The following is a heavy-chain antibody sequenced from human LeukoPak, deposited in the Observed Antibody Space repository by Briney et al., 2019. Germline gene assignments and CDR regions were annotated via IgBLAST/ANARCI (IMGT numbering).Heavy chain of an antibody. CDR2: IYTSGST. J-gene: IGHJ4*02. Sequence: SETLSLTCNVSGGSISSGSYYWSWIRQPAGKGLEWIGRIYTSGSTNYNPSLKSRVTISVDTSKNQFSLKLSSVTAADTAVYYCARVTTGGYYNCWGQGTLVTVSS. D-gene: IGHD3-22*01. CDR1: GGSISSGSYY. V-gene: IGHV4-61*02. CDR3: ARVTTGGYYNC.